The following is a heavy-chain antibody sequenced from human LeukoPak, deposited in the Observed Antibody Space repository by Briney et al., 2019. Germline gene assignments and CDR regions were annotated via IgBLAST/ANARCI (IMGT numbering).Heavy chain of an antibody. J-gene: IGHJ4*02. CDR1: GFTFSSYA. V-gene: IGHV3-30*01. D-gene: IGHD2-21*02. Sequence: GGSLRLSCAAPGFTFSSYAMHWVRQAPGKGLEWVAVISYDGSNKYYADSVKGRFTISRDNSKNTLYLQMNSLRAEDTAVYYCARDARRPRDVVVTSDDLDYWGQGTLVTVSS. CDR3: ARDARRPRDVVVTSDDLDY. CDR2: ISYDGSNK.